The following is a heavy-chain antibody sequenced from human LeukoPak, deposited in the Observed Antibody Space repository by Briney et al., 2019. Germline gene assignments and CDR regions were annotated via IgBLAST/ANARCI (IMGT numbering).Heavy chain of an antibody. CDR3: ARDLNYDSSGYFDY. Sequence: GGSLRPSCAASGFTFSSYGMHWVRQVPGKGLEWVAVIWYDGSNKYYADSVKGRFTISRDNSKNTLYLQMNSLRAEDTAVYYCARDLNYDSSGYFDYWGQGTLVTVSS. CDR2: IWYDGSNK. J-gene: IGHJ4*02. CDR1: GFTFSSYG. V-gene: IGHV3-33*01. D-gene: IGHD3-22*01.